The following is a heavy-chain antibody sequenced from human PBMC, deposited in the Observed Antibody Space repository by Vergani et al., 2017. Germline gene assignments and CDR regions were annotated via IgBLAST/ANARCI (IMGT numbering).Heavy chain of an antibody. D-gene: IGHD1-1*01. V-gene: IGHV3-72*01. J-gene: IGHJ3*02. CDR2: IRNKANDYTT. CDR1: GFIFSDHY. CDR3: VRVKGSNWNDHLYDI. Sequence: EVQVVESGGGLVQPGGSLRLSCAASGFIFSDHYMDWVRQAPGKGLEWVGRIRNKANDYTTQYAASVKGRFTISRDDSKSYLYLQMNSLQTEDTALYYCVRVKGSNWNDHLYDIGGQGRLVTVSS.